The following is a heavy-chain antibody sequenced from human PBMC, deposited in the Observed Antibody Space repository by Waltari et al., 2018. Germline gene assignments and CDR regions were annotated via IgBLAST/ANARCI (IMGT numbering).Heavy chain of an antibody. Sequence: EVQLVETGGGLIQPGGSLRLSCAASGFTVSSNYMSWVRQAPGKGLEWVSVIYSGGSTYYADSVKGRFTISRDNSKNTLYLQMNSLRAEDTAVYYCARAPYLDYGDFYWYFDLWGRGTLVTVSS. D-gene: IGHD4-17*01. CDR3: ARAPYLDYGDFYWYFDL. CDR1: GFTVSSNY. J-gene: IGHJ2*01. CDR2: IYSGGST. V-gene: IGHV3-53*02.